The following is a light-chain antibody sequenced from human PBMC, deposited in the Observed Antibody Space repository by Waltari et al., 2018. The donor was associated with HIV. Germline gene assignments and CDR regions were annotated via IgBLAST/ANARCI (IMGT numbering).Light chain of an antibody. CDR3: QQYYSSPLT. J-gene: IGKJ5*01. CDR2: CGS. CDR1: RSLLYGTNYKNY. V-gene: IGKV4-1*01. Sequence: DILMVQSPDSLAVSLGARATIHCQASRSLLYGTNYKNYVAWYQRKPGLPPILLIHCGSMLESGVPDRFSGSGSGTDFILTITSLQAEDVGFYYCQQYYSSPLTFGQGTLLEIK.